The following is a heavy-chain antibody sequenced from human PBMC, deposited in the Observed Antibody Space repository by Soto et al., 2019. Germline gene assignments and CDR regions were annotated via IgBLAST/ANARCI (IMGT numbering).Heavy chain of an antibody. Sequence: PSETLSLTCTVSGGSISSSSYHWGWVRQPPGKGLEWIGTVYYSGSTNYNPSLRSRVTILVDTSKNQFSLKLSSVTAADTAVYYCASDYGDYAGLSYYYYGMDVWGQGTTVTVSS. CDR1: GGSISSSSYH. CDR2: VYYSGST. D-gene: IGHD4-17*01. J-gene: IGHJ6*02. V-gene: IGHV4-39*07. CDR3: ASDYGDYAGLSYYYYGMDV.